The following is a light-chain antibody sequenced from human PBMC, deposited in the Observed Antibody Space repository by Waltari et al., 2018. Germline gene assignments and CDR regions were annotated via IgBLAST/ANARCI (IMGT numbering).Light chain of an antibody. V-gene: IGKV3D-15*01. J-gene: IGKJ4*01. Sequence: EIVLTQSPATRSVSPGERATLSCWASQSIRSTLAWYQQKPGQAPRLLIYDASTRATGIPVRFSGSGSGTYFTLTISSLQSEDFAVYYCQQYTNWPLTFGGGTKVEI. CDR3: QQYTNWPLT. CDR2: DAS. CDR1: QSIRST.